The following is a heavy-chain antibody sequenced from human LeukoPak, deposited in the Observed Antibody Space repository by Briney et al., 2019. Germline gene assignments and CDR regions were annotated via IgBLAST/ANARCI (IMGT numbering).Heavy chain of an antibody. CDR2: ISYDVGNK. D-gene: IGHD5-24*01. J-gene: IGHJ4*02. CDR3: AKSGYNRFDY. CDR1: GFTFSSYG. V-gene: IGHV3-30*18. Sequence: PGGSLRLSCAPSGFTFSSYGMHWVRQAPGKGLEWVTVISYDVGNKYYADSVKGRFTISRDNSKNTLYLQMNSLRADDTAVYYCAKSGYNRFDYWGQGTLVTVSS.